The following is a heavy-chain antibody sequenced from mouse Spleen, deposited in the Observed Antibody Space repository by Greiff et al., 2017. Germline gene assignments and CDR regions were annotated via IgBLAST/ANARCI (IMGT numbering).Heavy chain of an antibody. V-gene: IGHV1-7*01. D-gene: IGHD1-1*01. CDR3: ASTALRYYFDY. Sequence: VQLQQSGAELAKPGASVKLSCTASGYTFTSYWMHWVKQRPGQGLEWIGYINPSSGYTKYKQKFKDKATLTADKSSSTAYQQLSSLTYEDSAVYCCASTALRYYFDYWGQGTTLTVSS. CDR1: GYTFTSYW. CDR2: INPSSGYT. J-gene: IGHJ2*01.